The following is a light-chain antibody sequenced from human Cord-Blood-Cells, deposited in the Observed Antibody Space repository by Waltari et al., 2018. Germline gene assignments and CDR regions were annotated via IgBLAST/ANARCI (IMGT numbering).Light chain of an antibody. J-gene: IGKJ2*01. V-gene: IGKV1-39*01. CDR2: AAS. Sequence: DIQMTQSPSSLSASVGDSVTITCRASQSISSYLNWYPQKPGKAPKLLIYAASSLQSGVPSRFSGSGSGTDFTLTISSLQPEDFATYYCQQSYSTPPTFGQGTKLEIK. CDR1: QSISSY. CDR3: QQSYSTPPT.